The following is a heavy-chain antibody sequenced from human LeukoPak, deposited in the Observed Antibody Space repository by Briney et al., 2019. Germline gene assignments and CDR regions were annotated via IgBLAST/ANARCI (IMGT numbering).Heavy chain of an antibody. D-gene: IGHD6-13*01. J-gene: IGHJ6*02. Sequence: GGSLRLSCAASGFTVSSNYMSWVRQAPGKGLEWVSVIYSGGSTYYADSVKGRFTISRDNSKNTLYLQMNSLRAEDTAVYYCARAYSSSWYLGGMDVWGQGTTVTVSS. CDR2: IYSGGST. V-gene: IGHV3-53*05. CDR3: ARAYSSSWYLGGMDV. CDR1: GFTVSSNY.